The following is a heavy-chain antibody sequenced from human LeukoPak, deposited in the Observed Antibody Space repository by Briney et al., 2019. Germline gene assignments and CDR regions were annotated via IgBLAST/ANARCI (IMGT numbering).Heavy chain of an antibody. J-gene: IGHJ5*02. CDR1: GGTFSRYA. D-gene: IGHD2-2*01. CDR3: ARVVTPRYCSTPSCYWKGWFDP. CDR2: IIPIFGTA. Sequence: SVKVSCKASGGTFSRYAMSWVRQAPGQGLEWMGGIIPIFGTASFAQKFQGRVTITADESTGTAYMELSSLRSEDTAVYSCARVVTPRYCSTPSCYWKGWFDPWGQGTLVTVSS. V-gene: IGHV1-69*13.